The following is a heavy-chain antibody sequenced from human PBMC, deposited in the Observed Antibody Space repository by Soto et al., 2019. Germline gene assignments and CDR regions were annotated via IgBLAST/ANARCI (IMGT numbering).Heavy chain of an antibody. D-gene: IGHD1-7*01. CDR1: GFTFSSHW. V-gene: IGHV3-74*01. CDR2: INGDGSST. Sequence: EVQLVESGGGLVQPGGSLRLSCAASGFTFSSHWMRGVRQAPGKGLVWVSRINGDGSSTSYADSVKGRFTISRDNAKNMLYLQVNSLRADDTAVYYCAGSPGLSRISGTTLGAWGQGTLVTVSS. J-gene: IGHJ5*01. CDR3: AGSPGLSRISGTTLGA.